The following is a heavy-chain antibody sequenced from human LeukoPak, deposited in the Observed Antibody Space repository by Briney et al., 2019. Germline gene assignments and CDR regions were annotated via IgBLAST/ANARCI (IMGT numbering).Heavy chain of an antibody. J-gene: IGHJ4*02. CDR2: ITSDGSNT. CDR3: ARGGRIQLERRGYFDY. V-gene: IGHV3-74*01. D-gene: IGHD1-1*01. CDR1: GFTFSSYW. Sequence: GGSLRLSCAASGFTFSSYWMHWVRQAPGKGLVWVSRITSDGSNTNYADSVKGRFTITRDNAKNTLYLHMNSLRAEDTAVYYCARGGRIQLERRGYFDYWGQGTLVTVSS.